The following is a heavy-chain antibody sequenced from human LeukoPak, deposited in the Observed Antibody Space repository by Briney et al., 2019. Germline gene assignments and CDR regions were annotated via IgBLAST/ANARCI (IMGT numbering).Heavy chain of an antibody. D-gene: IGHD6-13*01. CDR2: INHNGNVN. V-gene: IGHV3-7*01. CDR3: ARAAHSSSAF. J-gene: IGHJ4*02. CDR1: GFTFSSYW. Sequence: GGSLRLSCAASGFTFSSYWMNWARQAPGKGLEWVASINHNGNVNYYVDSVKGRFTISRDNAKNSLYLQMNSLRAEDTAVYYCARAAHSSSAFWGQGILVTVSS.